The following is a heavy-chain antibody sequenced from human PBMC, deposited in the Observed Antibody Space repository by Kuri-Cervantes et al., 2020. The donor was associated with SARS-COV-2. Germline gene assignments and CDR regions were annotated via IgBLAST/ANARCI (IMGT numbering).Heavy chain of an antibody. CDR1: GFTFSDAW. J-gene: IGHJ4*02. CDR3: TTLIDY. CDR2: IKSKTDGGTT. Sequence: LSLTCVASGFTFSDAWMSWVRQAPGKGLEWVGRIKSKTDGGTTDYAAPVKGRFTISRDDSKNTLYLQMNSLKTEDTTVYYCTTLIDYWGQGALVTVSS. V-gene: IGHV3-15*01.